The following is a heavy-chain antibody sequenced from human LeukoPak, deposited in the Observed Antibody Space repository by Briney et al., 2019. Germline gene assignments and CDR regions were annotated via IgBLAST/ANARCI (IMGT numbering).Heavy chain of an antibody. CDR2: IYRTGST. D-gene: IGHD3-22*01. CDR3: ARGISWYYYDSSGYYPLYYYYYMDV. J-gene: IGHJ6*03. CDR1: GYSISSAYY. V-gene: IGHV4-38-2*02. Sequence: SETLSLTCTVSGYSISSAYYWGWIRQPPGKGLEWIGSIYRTGSTYYNPSLKSRVTISVDTSKNQFSLKLSSVTAADTAVYYCARGISWYYYDSSGYYPLYYYYYMDVWGKGTTVTVSS.